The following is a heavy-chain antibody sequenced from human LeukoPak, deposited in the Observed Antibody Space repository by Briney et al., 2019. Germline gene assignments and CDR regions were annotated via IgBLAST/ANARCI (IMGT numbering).Heavy chain of an antibody. D-gene: IGHD1-26*01. V-gene: IGHV3-49*04. Sequence: GGSLRLSCAASGFTFSSYAMSWVRQAPGKGLECVGFIRSKAYGGTTEYAASVKGRFTISRDDSKSIAYLQMNSLKTEDTAVYYCTRDRPLIVGATTGFDYWGQGTLVTVSS. CDR1: GFTFSSYA. J-gene: IGHJ4*02. CDR2: IRSKAYGGTT. CDR3: TRDRPLIVGATTGFDY.